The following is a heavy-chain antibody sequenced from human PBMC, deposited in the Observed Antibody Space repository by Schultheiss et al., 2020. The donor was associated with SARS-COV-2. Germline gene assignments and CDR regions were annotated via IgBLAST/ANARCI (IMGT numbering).Heavy chain of an antibody. V-gene: IGHV1-18*01. CDR2: ISAYNGNT. Sequence: ASVKVSCKASGGTFSSYTISWVRQAPGQGLEWMGWISAYNGNTNYAQKLQGRVTMTTDTSTSTAYMELRSLRSDDTAVYYCARGGIQRHEFDYWGQGTLVTVSS. J-gene: IGHJ4*02. CDR3: ARGGIQRHEFDY. CDR1: GGTFSSYT.